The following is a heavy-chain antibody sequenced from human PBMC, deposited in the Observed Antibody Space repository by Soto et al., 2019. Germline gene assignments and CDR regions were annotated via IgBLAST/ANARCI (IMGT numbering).Heavy chain of an antibody. CDR3: VRDVESPGISGSWGAFDI. J-gene: IGHJ3*02. CDR2: IYSSVNT. CDR1: GGSIRNYF. Sequence: SETLSLTCTVSGGSIRNYFWTWIRQPAGKGLEWIGRIYSSVNTVYNASLKSRVTMSIDMSKNQFSLKLSSMTAADTAVYYCVRDVESPGISGSWGAFDIWGQGTVVTVSS. V-gene: IGHV4-4*07. D-gene: IGHD1-20*01.